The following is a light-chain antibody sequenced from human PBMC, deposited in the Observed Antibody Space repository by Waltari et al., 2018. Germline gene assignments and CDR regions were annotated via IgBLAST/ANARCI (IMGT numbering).Light chain of an antibody. CDR2: DVS. V-gene: IGLV2-14*03. CDR3: SSYTSSSTLWV. Sequence: QSALTQPASVSGSPGQSIPISCTGTSSDVGGYNYVSWYQHHPGKAPKLMIYDVSKRPPGVSNRFSGSKSGNTASLTISGLQAEDEADYYCSSYTSSSTLWVFGGGTKLTVL. CDR1: SSDVGGYNY. J-gene: IGLJ3*02.